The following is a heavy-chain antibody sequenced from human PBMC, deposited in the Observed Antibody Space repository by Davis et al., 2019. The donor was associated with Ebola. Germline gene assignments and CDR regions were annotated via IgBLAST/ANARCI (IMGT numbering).Heavy chain of an antibody. D-gene: IGHD3-16*01. V-gene: IGHV1-24*01. J-gene: IGHJ4*02. CDR1: GYTLTELS. CDR2: FDPEDGET. Sequence: AASVKVSCKVSGYTLTELSMHWVRQAPGKGLEWIGGFDPEDGETIYAQKFQGRVTMTEDTSTDTAYMELSSLRSEDTAVYYCARGEARGRGYDYWGQGTLVTVSS. CDR3: ARGEARGRGYDY.